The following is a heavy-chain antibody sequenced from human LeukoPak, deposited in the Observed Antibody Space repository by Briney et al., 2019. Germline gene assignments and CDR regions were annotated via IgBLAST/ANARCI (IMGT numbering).Heavy chain of an antibody. CDR3: ASRQYCSGGSCYGLGDAFDI. CDR1: GVSISSGTYY. J-gene: IGHJ3*02. Sequence: PSQTLSLTCTVSGVSISSGTYYWSWIRQPAGKGLEWIGRIYTSGSTNYNPSLKSRVTISVDTSKNQFSLKLSSVTSADTAVYYCASRQYCSGGSCYGLGDAFDIWGQGTMVTVSS. V-gene: IGHV4-61*02. D-gene: IGHD2-15*01. CDR2: IYTSGST.